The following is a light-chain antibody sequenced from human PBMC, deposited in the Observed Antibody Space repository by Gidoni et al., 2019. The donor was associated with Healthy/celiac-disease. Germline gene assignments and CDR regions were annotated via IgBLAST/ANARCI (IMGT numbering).Light chain of an antibody. CDR3: QQSYSTLWT. Sequence: IQMTQSRSSLSASVGDRVTITCRASQSISSYLNWYQQKPGKAPKLLIYAASSLQSGVPSRFSGSGSGTDFTLTISSLQPEDFATYYCQQSYSTLWTFGQGTKVEIK. J-gene: IGKJ1*01. CDR1: QSISSY. CDR2: AAS. V-gene: IGKV1-39*01.